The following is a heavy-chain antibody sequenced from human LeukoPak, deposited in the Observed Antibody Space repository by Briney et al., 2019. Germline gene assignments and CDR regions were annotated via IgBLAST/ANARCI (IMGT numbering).Heavy chain of an antibody. J-gene: IGHJ5*02. D-gene: IGHD6-13*01. CDR3: ARAGIAVAGDMFDP. V-gene: IGHV4-59*01. Sequence: PSETLSLTCTVSGGSISSYYWSWIRQPPGKGREWIGYIYYSGSTNYSPSLKSRVTISVDTSKNQFSLKLSSVTAADTAVHYCARAGIAVAGDMFDPWGQGTLVTVSS. CDR1: GGSISSYY. CDR2: IYYSGST.